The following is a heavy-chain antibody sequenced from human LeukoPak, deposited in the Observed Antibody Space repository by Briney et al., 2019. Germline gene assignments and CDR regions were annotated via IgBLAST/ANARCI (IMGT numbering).Heavy chain of an antibody. J-gene: IGHJ4*02. V-gene: IGHV5-51*01. CDR2: IYPGDSDT. CDR3: TRPAASGYDSPANY. CDR1: GYSFTTYW. Sequence: GESLKISCKGSGYSFTTYWIGWVRQMLGKGLEWMGIIYPGDSDTRYSPSFQGQVTISADKSISTAYLQWSSLKASDTAMYYCTRPAASGYDSPANYWGQGTLVTVSS. D-gene: IGHD5-12*01.